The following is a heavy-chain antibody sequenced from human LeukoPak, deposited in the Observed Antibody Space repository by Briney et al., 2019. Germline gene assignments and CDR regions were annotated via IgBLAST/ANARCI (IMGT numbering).Heavy chain of an antibody. CDR1: GFTFSSYS. Sequence: PGGSLRLSCAASGFTFSSYSMSWVRQAPGKGLEWVSMITDSGSRTYYADSVKGRFTISRDNSKNTLYLQMNSLRAEDTALYYCAPTSRFSFQHWGQGTLVTVSS. D-gene: IGHD6-6*01. CDR2: ITDSGSRT. V-gene: IGHV3-23*01. J-gene: IGHJ1*01. CDR3: APTSRFSFQH.